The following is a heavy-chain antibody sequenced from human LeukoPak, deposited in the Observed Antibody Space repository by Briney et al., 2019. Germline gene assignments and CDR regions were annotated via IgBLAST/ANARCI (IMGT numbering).Heavy chain of an antibody. J-gene: IGHJ4*02. Sequence: GGSLRLSCAASGFTFSSYSMNWVRQAPGKGLEFVSSISSSSSYIYYADSVKGRFTISRDNAKNSLYLQMNSLRAEDTAVYYCARDLTGGYYDSSGYRPLDYWGQGTLVTVSS. CDR2: ISSSSSYI. CDR1: GFTFSSYS. CDR3: ARDLTGGYYDSSGYRPLDY. V-gene: IGHV3-21*01. D-gene: IGHD3-22*01.